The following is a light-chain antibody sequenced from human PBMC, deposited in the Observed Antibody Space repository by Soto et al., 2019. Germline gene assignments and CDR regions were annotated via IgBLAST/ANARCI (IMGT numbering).Light chain of an antibody. CDR2: GAS. CDR1: QSVSSN. J-gene: IGKJ1*01. CDR3: QQYRDSWT. V-gene: IGKV3D-15*01. Sequence: IGLTQSPATLSVSTGERATLSCRASQSVSSNLAWHQQRPGQAPRLLIYGASSRATGIPARFSGSGSGTDFTLTISRLEPEDFAVYYCQQYRDSWTFGQGTKVDI.